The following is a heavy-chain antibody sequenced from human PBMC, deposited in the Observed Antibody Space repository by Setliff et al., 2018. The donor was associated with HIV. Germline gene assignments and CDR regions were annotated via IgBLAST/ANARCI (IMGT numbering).Heavy chain of an antibody. CDR3: AGDVFYYGPGGFHNGGLDY. V-gene: IGHV1-18*04. Sequence: ASVKVSCKASGYSLANYAISWVRQVPGHGLEWMGWMSGNNGNTKSAPKVQGRLTLATDISTGTAYMELMSLTSADTAVYYCAGDVFYYGPGGFHNGGLDYWGQGTPFTVAS. D-gene: IGHD3-10*01. CDR2: MSGNNGNT. CDR1: GYSLANYA. J-gene: IGHJ4*02.